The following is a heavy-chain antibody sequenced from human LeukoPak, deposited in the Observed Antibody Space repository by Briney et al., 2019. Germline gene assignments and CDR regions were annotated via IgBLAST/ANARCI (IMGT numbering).Heavy chain of an antibody. J-gene: IGHJ4*02. Sequence: LXXTXSXXSXXSSSYYWGWLRQPPGKGLEWIVSIYYSGSTYYNPALKSLITRSVDTAKNKFSLKLSSVTAADTAVYYCARHVGSIAVGGWGQGTLVTVSS. V-gene: IGHV4-39*01. CDR3: ARHVGSIAVGG. CDR1: XXSXXSSSYY. CDR2: IYYSGST. D-gene: IGHD6-6*01.